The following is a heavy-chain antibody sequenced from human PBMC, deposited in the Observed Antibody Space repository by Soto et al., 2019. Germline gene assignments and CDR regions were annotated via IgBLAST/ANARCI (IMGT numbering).Heavy chain of an antibody. Sequence: GGSLRLSCAASGFTFSSSEMNWVRQAPGKGLEWVSYISGIGTTIYYAASVKGRFTISRDNAKNSLYLQMNSLRAEDTAVYYCARELAWHYDYWGQGTLVTVSS. CDR1: GFTFSSSE. D-gene: IGHD1-7*01. V-gene: IGHV3-48*03. CDR2: ISGIGTTI. J-gene: IGHJ4*02. CDR3: ARELAWHYDY.